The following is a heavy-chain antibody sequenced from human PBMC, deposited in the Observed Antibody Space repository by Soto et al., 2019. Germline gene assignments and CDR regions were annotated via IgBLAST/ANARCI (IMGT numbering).Heavy chain of an antibody. V-gene: IGHV3-74*01. CDR2: MNSDGSST. CDR1: GFTLSSYW. Sequence: GGSLRLSCAASGFTLSSYWMHWVRQAPGKGLVWVSRMNSDGSSTTYADSVKGRFTISRDNAKNTLYLQMNSLRAEDTAVYYCVRDMASYSGSFDYWGQGTLVTVSS. J-gene: IGHJ4*02. CDR3: VRDMASYSGSFDY. D-gene: IGHD1-26*01.